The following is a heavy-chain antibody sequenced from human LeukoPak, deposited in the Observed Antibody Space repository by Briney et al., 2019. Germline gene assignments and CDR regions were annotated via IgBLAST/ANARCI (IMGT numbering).Heavy chain of an antibody. CDR2: IGDSGART. J-gene: IGHJ4*02. D-gene: IGHD6-19*01. CDR3: ARSWYNSGGYLRFFDY. Sequence: GGSLRLSCAASGFTFSNYGMTWVRQAPGKGLEWVSGIGDSGARTYYTDSVKGRFTVSRDNSKKTMDLQMNSLRGEDTAVYYCARSWYNSGGYLRFFDYWGQGIVVTVSS. CDR1: GFTFSNYG. V-gene: IGHV3-23*01.